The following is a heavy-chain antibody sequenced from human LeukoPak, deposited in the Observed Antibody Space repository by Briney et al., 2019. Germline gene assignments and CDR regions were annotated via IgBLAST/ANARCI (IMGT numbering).Heavy chain of an antibody. CDR2: ISPSATTI. CDR1: AFTFSGYS. CDR3: AREYSSSSGRSFDY. V-gene: IGHV3-48*01. J-gene: IGHJ4*02. Sequence: PGGSLRLSCAASAFTFSGYSMNWVRQAPGKGLEWVSYISPSATTIYYADSVKGRFTISRGNAKNSLYLQMNSLRAEDTAVYYCAREYSSSSGRSFDYWGQGTLVTVSS. D-gene: IGHD6-6*01.